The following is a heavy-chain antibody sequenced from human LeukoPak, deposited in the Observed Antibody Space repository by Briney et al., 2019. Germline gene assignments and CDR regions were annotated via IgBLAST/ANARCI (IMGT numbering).Heavy chain of an antibody. CDR3: ARHLYSYDLVDY. D-gene: IGHD5-18*01. CDR2: IYYSGST. Sequence: PSETLSLTCTVSGGSISNYYWSWIRQSPGKGLEWIGYIYYSGSTNYNPSLKSRVTISVDTSKNQFSLKVSSVTAADTAVYYCARHLYSYDLVDYWGQGTLVTVSS. J-gene: IGHJ4*02. V-gene: IGHV4-59*08. CDR1: GGSISNYY.